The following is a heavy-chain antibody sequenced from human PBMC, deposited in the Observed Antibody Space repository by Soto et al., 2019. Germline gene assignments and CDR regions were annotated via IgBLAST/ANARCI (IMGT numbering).Heavy chain of an antibody. Sequence: SETLSLTCAVYGGSFSGYYWSWIRQPPGKGLEWIGEINRSGSTNYNPSLKSRVTISVDTSKNQFSLKLSSVTAADTAVYYCARENRIGWYGGYFDFWGPGTLVTGSS. D-gene: IGHD6-19*01. CDR1: GGSFSGYY. V-gene: IGHV4-34*01. J-gene: IGHJ4*02. CDR3: ARENRIGWYGGYFDF. CDR2: INRSGST.